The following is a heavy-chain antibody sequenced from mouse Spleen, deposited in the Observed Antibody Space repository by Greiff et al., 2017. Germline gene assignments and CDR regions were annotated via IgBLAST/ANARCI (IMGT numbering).Heavy chain of an antibody. CDR3: AREVDSDY. V-gene: IGHV1-50*01. Sequence: VQLQQSGAELVKPGASVKLSCKASGYTFTSYWMQWVKQRPGQGLEWIGEIDPSDSYTNYNQKFKGKATLTVDTSSSTAYMQLSSLTSEDSAVYYCAREVDSDYWGQGTTLTVSS. CDR1: GYTFTSYW. J-gene: IGHJ2*01. CDR2: IDPSDSYT.